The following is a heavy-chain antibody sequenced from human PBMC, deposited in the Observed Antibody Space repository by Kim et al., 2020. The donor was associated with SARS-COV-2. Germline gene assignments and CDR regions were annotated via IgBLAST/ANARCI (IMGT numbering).Heavy chain of an antibody. CDR2: IVVGSGNT. CDR1: GFTFTSSA. Sequence: SVKVSCKASGFTFTSSAVQWVRQARGQRLEWIGWIVVGSGNTNYAQKFQERVTITRDMSTSTAYMELSSLRSEDTAVYYCAAGSFTYYYDSNRGPRAFDIWGQGTMVTVSS. J-gene: IGHJ3*02. CDR3: AAGSFTYYYDSNRGPRAFDI. D-gene: IGHD3-22*01. V-gene: IGHV1-58*01.